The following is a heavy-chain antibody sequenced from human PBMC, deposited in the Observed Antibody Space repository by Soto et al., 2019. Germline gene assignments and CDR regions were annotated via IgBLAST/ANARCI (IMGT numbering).Heavy chain of an antibody. Sequence: SVKVSCKASGGTFSSYTISWVRQAPGQELEWMGRIIPILGIANYAQKFQGRVTITADKSTSTAYMELSSLRSEGTAVYYCACLRITMVRGVKYYYYYMDVWGKGTTVTVSS. CDR1: GGTFSSYT. J-gene: IGHJ6*03. CDR3: ACLRITMVRGVKYYYYYMDV. CDR2: IIPILGIA. D-gene: IGHD3-10*01. V-gene: IGHV1-69*02.